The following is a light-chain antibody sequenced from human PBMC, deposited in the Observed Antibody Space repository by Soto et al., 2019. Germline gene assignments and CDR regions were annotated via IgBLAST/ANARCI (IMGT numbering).Light chain of an antibody. Sequence: EIELTHSPAPLSWVTGERATLSSRASQSIGLAIAWYQHKPGQAPRLLIYGASSRATGIPDRFSGSGSGTDFTLSISRLEPEDFAVYYCQQYNNWPPITFCQGTRLEIK. CDR3: QQYNNWPPIT. CDR2: GAS. V-gene: IGKV3-11*01. J-gene: IGKJ5*01. CDR1: QSIGLA.